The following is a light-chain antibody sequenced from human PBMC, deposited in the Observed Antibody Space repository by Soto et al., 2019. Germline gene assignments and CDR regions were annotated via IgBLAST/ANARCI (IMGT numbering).Light chain of an antibody. J-gene: IGLJ3*02. CDR2: EVS. V-gene: IGLV2-14*01. CDR1: SSDVGVYNY. CDR3: NSYTSSRTWV. Sequence: QSALTQPASVSGSPGQSITISCTGTSSDVGVYNYVSWYQQHPGKAPKLMIYEVSNRPSGVSHRFSGSKSGNTASLTISGLQSEDEADYYCNSYTSSRTWVFGGGTKLTVL.